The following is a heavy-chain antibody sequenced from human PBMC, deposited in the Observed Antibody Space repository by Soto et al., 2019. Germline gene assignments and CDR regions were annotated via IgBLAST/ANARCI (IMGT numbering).Heavy chain of an antibody. CDR1: GFTFSSYA. J-gene: IGHJ4*02. V-gene: IGHV3-23*01. CDR3: AKPLFRSGYQYGFDY. D-gene: IGHD3-3*01. CDR2: ISGSGGST. Sequence: LRLSCAASGFTFSSYAMSWVRQAPGKGLEWVSAISGSGGSTYYADSVKGRFTISRDNSKNTLYLQMNSLRAEDTAVYYCAKPLFRSGYQYGFDYWGQGTLVTVSS.